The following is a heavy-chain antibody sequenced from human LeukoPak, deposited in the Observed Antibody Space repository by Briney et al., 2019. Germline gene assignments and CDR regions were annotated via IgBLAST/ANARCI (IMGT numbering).Heavy chain of an antibody. J-gene: IGHJ5*02. Sequence: GGSLRLSCAASGFTFSRYAMSWVRQAPGKGLEWVSVISGSRGTTYCADSVKGRFTISRDNSKNTLYLQMSSLRAEDTAVYYCAREGDDNWFDPWGQGTLVTVSS. V-gene: IGHV3-23*01. CDR3: AREGDDNWFDP. CDR1: GFTFSRYA. D-gene: IGHD3-10*01. CDR2: ISGSRGTT.